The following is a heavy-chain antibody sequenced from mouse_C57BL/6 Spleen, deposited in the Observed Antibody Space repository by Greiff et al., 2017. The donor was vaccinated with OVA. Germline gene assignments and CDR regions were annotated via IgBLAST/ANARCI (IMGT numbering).Heavy chain of an antibody. V-gene: IGHV1-42*01. CDR1: GYSFTGYY. Sequence: DVQLQESGPELVKPGASVKISCKASGYSFTGYYMNWVKQSPEKSLEWIGEINPSTGGTTYNQKFKAKATLTVDKSSSTAYMQLKSLTSEDSAVYYCARGLYYGSSYYAMDYWGQGTSVTVSS. CDR3: ARGLYYGSSYYAMDY. D-gene: IGHD1-1*01. J-gene: IGHJ4*01. CDR2: INPSTGGT.